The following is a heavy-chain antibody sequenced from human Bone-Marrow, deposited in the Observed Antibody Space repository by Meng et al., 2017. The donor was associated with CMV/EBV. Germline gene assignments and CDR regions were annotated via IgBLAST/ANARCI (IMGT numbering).Heavy chain of an antibody. D-gene: IGHD5-18*01. V-gene: IGHV2-26*01. CDR3: ARGYSYGHIDS. Sequence: SGPTLVKPTETLTLTCTVSGFSLSNARMGVSWIRQPPVTAREWLAHIFANDERSYSISLKSRLTISKDTSKSQAVLTMTNMDPVDKSTYYCARGYSYGHIDSWGQGTLVTVSS. CDR2: IFANDER. J-gene: IGHJ4*02. CDR1: GFSLSNARMG.